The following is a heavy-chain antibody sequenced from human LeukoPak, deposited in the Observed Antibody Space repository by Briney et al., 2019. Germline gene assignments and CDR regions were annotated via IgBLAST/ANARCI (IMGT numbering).Heavy chain of an antibody. Sequence: GGSLRLSCAVSGFTVSNTHMTWVRQAPGKGLEWVSLVYSGITTHYADSVKGRFSISRDHSNNILYLQMNTLRAEDTAVYYCARLQGYSLGYQYSYYMDVWGTGTTVTVSS. V-gene: IGHV3-53*01. CDR2: VYSGITT. J-gene: IGHJ6*03. CDR1: GFTVSNTH. CDR3: ARLQGYSLGYQYSYYMDV. D-gene: IGHD5-18*01.